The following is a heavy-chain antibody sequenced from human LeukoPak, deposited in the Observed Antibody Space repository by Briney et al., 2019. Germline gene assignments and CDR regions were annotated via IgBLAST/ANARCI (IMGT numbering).Heavy chain of an antibody. CDR3: AKEASGSYFDY. CDR1: GFTFSNYA. Sequence: GGSLRLSCTASGFTFSNYAMNWVRQAPGKGLXWVSTISLSGGSTYYADSVKGRFTISRDNSKNTLSLQMNSLRAEDTAVYYCAKEASGSYFDYWGQGTLVTVSS. J-gene: IGHJ4*02. V-gene: IGHV3-23*01. CDR2: ISLSGGST. D-gene: IGHD1-26*01.